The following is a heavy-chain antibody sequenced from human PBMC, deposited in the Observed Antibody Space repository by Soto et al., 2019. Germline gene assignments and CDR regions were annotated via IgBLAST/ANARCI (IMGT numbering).Heavy chain of an antibody. CDR1: GGSISSGGYY. D-gene: IGHD3-3*01. Sequence: PSETLSLTCTVSGGSISSGGYYWSWIRQHPGKGLEWIGYIYYSGSTYYNPSLKSRVTISVDTSKNQFSLKLSSVAAADTAVYYCARSIDGSIDFRYFHYWGEGTMATVYS. CDR3: ARSIDGSIDFRYFHY. J-gene: IGHJ4*02. V-gene: IGHV4-31*03. CDR2: IYYSGST.